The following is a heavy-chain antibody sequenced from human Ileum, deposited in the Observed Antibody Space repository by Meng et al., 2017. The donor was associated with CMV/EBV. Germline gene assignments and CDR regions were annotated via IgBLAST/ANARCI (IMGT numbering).Heavy chain of an antibody. D-gene: IGHD3-10*01. Sequence: GESLKISCAASGFILSDYWMHWVRQVPGEGLVWVARINSDGSKAPTTMYADSVKGRFTISRDNARSTLYLQMNSLSPDDTGVNFCARSTPSGTDYWEWGQGTLVTVSS. CDR3: ARSTPSGTDYWE. CDR1: GFILSDYW. J-gene: IGHJ4*02. V-gene: IGHV3-74*03. CDR2: INSDGSKA.